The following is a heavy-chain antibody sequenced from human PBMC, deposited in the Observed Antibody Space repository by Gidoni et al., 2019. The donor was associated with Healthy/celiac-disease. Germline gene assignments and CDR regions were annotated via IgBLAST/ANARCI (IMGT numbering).Heavy chain of an antibody. D-gene: IGHD4-17*01. Sequence: EVQLVESGGGLVKPGGSLRLSWAASGFTFSSYSMNWVRQAPGKGLEWVSSISSSSSYIYYADSVKGRFTISRDNAKNSLYLQMNSLRAEDTAVYYCARDGHDGDYDYWGQGTLVTVSS. CDR3: ARDGHDGDYDY. CDR1: GFTFSSYS. V-gene: IGHV3-21*01. CDR2: ISSSSSYI. J-gene: IGHJ4*02.